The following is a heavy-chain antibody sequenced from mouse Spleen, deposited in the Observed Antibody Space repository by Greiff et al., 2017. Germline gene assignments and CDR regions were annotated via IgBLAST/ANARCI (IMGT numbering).Heavy chain of an antibody. Sequence: QVQLQQSGAELVRPGASVTLSCKASGYTFTDYEMHWVTPTPVHGLEWIGAIDPETGGTAYNQKFKGKAILTADKSSSTAYMELRSLTSEDSAVYYCTNPRLQREAWLAYWGQGTLVTVSA. D-gene: IGHD1-2*01. CDR2: IDPETGGT. CDR3: TNPRLQREAWLAY. CDR1: GYTFTDYE. V-gene: IGHV1-15*01. J-gene: IGHJ3*01.